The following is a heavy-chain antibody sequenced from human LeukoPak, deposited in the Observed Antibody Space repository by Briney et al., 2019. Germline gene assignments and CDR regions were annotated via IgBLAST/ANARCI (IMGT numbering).Heavy chain of an antibody. CDR2: ILSKTDGETT. CDR3: AKVYDILTGGDY. CDR1: GFTFSNVW. D-gene: IGHD3-9*01. J-gene: IGHJ4*02. V-gene: IGHV3-15*07. Sequence: GGSLRLSCAASGFTFSNVWMNWVRQAPGKGLEWVGRILSKTDGETTDYAAPLKGRCIISRDDAKHTLYLQMNSLRAEDTAVYYCAKVYDILTGGDYWGQGALVTVSS.